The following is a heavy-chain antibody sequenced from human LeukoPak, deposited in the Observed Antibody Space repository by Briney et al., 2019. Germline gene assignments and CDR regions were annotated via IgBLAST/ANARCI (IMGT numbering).Heavy chain of an antibody. CDR2: MNPYSGNT. J-gene: IGHJ3*02. CDR1: GYTFTSYD. Sequence: GASVKVSCKASGYTFTSYDINWVRQATGQGLEWMGWMNPYSGNTGYAQKFQGRVTMTRNTSISTAYMELSSLRSEDTAVYYCARVQTPITIFGVVTDAFDIWGQGTMVTVSS. D-gene: IGHD3-3*01. V-gene: IGHV1-8*01. CDR3: ARVQTPITIFGVVTDAFDI.